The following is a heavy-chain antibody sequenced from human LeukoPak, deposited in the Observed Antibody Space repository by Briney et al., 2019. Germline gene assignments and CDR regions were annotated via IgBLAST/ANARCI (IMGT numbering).Heavy chain of an antibody. CDR1: GLTFSSYS. J-gene: IGHJ5*02. D-gene: IGHD3-10*01. V-gene: IGHV3-48*02. CDR2: ISSSSSTI. Sequence: GGSLRLSCAASGLTFSSYSMNCVGQAPGKGLEWVSYISSSSSTIYYADSVKGRFTISRDNAKNSLYLQMTSLRDEDTAVYYCARDAEDYGSGSYYNWFDPWGQGSLVTVSS. CDR3: ARDAEDYGSGSYYNWFDP.